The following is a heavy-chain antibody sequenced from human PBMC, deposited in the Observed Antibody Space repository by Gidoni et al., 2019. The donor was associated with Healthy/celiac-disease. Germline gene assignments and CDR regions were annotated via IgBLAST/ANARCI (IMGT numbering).Heavy chain of an antibody. D-gene: IGHD4-17*01. CDR2: IAYDGSNK. J-gene: IGHJ6*02. CDR3: ERGDYGDYDRNYYYYGMDV. CDR1: GFPVSRSA. Sequence: QVQLVESGGGVVQPGWSLSLSCASAGFPVSRSALHWVRHAPGKGLEWVAIIAYDGSNKYYADAVKGRFNISRDNYKNTLYQQMDSLRVEDTAVYYCERGDYGDYDRNYYYYGMDVWGQGTTVTVSS. V-gene: IGHV3-30-3*01.